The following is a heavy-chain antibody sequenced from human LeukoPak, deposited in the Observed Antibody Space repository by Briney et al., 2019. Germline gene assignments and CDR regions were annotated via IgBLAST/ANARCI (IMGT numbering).Heavy chain of an antibody. J-gene: IGHJ5*02. CDR3: ARDKQQLVKIFDP. CDR1: GYTFTAYY. Sequence: ASVKVSFKASGYTFTAYYFHWVRQSPGQGLEWMGWINPKSGGTNYAQKFQGRVTMTRDTSTSTAYMELSRLRSDDTAVYYCARDKQQLVKIFDPWGQGTLVTVSS. V-gene: IGHV1-2*02. D-gene: IGHD6-13*01. CDR2: INPKSGGT.